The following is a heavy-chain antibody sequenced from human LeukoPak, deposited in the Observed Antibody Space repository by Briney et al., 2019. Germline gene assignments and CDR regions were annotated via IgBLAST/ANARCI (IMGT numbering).Heavy chain of an antibody. D-gene: IGHD2-2*01. Sequence: SGPTLVKPTQTLTLTCTFSGFSLSTSGVGVAWIRQPPGKALEWLALIHWNDDKRYNPSLKSRLTITKDTSKDQVVLTMTIMDPVDTATYYCAHIGSCSSVTCLPFDYWGQGTLVTVSS. J-gene: IGHJ4*02. CDR3: AHIGSCSSVTCLPFDY. CDR1: GFSLSTSGVG. CDR2: IHWNDDK. V-gene: IGHV2-5*01.